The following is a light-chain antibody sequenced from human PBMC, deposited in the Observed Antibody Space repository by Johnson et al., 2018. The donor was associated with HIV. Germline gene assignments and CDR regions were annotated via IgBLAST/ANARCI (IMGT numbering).Light chain of an antibody. J-gene: IGLJ1*01. CDR3: GTWDSSLSEGV. CDR2: ENN. CDR1: SSNIGNNY. V-gene: IGLV1-51*02. Sequence: SVLTQPPSVSAAPGQKVTISCSGSSSNIGNNYVSWYQQLPGTAPKLLIYENNKRPSGIPDRFSGSKSGTSATLVITGLQTGDEAGYSCGTWDSSLSEGVFGTGTKVTGL.